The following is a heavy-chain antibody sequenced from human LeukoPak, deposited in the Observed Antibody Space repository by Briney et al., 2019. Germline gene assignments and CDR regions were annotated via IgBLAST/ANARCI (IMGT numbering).Heavy chain of an antibody. J-gene: IGHJ4*02. CDR2: ISSSGSTI. D-gene: IGHD5-18*01. CDR1: GFTFSSYW. Sequence: GGSLRLSCVASGFTFSSYWMTWVRQAPGKGLEWVSYISSSGSTIYYADSVKGRFTISRDNAKNSLYLQMNSLRAEDTAVYYCARATTKGDTGYWGQGTLVTVSS. CDR3: ARATTKGDTGY. V-gene: IGHV3-48*04.